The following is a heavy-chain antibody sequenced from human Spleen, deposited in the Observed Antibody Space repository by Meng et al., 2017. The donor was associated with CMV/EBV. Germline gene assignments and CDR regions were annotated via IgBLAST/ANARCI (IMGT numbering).Heavy chain of an antibody. D-gene: IGHD2-2*01. CDR1: GGSISSSSYY. CDR2: IYYSGST. Sequence: GSLRLSCTVSGGSISSSSYYWGRIRQPPGKGLEWIGSIYYSGSTYYNPSLKSRVTISVDTSKNQFSLKLSSVTAADTAVYYCARDARSTSYYYYGMDVWGQGTTVTVSS. CDR3: ARDARSTSYYYYGMDV. J-gene: IGHJ6*02. V-gene: IGHV4-39*07.